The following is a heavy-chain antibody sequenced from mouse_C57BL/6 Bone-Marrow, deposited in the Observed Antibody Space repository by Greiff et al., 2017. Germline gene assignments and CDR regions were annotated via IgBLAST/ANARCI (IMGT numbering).Heavy chain of an antibody. D-gene: IGHD1-2*01. CDR2: IDPENGDT. V-gene: IGHV14-4*01. J-gene: IGHJ4*01. CDR3: TTYGPYAMDY. Sequence: EVQLVESGAELVRPGASVKLSCTASGFNIKDDYMHWVKQRPEQGLEWIGWIDPENGDTEYASKFQGKATITADTSSNTAYLQLSSLTSEDTAVYYCTTYGPYAMDYWGQGTSVTVS. CDR1: GFNIKDDY.